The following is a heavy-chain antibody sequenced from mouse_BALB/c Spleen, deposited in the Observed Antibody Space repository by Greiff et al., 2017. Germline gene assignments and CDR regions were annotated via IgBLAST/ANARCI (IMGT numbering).Heavy chain of an antibody. CDR3: TIYYYGSIWYFDV. V-gene: IGHV1-15*01. CDR2: IDPETGGT. J-gene: IGHJ1*01. D-gene: IGHD1-1*01. CDR1: GYTFTDYE. Sequence: QVQLKQSGAELVRPGASVTLSCKASGYTFTDYEMHWVKQTPVHGLEWIGAIDPETGGTAYNQKFKGKATLTADKSSSTAYMELRSLTSEDSAVYYCTIYYYGSIWYFDVWGAGTTVTVSS.